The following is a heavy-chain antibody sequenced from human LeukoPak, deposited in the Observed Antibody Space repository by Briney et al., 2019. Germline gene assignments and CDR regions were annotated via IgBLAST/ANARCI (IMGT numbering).Heavy chain of an antibody. V-gene: IGHV1-69*13. CDR2: IIPIFGAA. CDR3: TIAPIAVAGPFDY. D-gene: IGHD6-19*01. Sequence: SVKVSCKASGGTFSSYAISWVRQAPGQGLEWMGGIIPIFGAANYAQKFQGRVTITADESTSTAYMELSSLRSEDTAVYYCTIAPIAVAGPFDYWGQGTLVTVSS. J-gene: IGHJ4*02. CDR1: GGTFSSYA.